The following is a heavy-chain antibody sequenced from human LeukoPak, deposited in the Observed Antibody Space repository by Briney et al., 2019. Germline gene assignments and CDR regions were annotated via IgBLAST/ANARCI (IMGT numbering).Heavy chain of an antibody. D-gene: IGHD4-11*01. CDR2: INHSGST. V-gene: IGHV4-34*01. Sequence: SETLSLTCAVYGGSFSGYYWSWIRQPPGKGLEWIGEINHSGSTNYNPSLKRRVTISVDTSKNQFSLKLSSVTAADPAVYYGARGHRTTVRFDAWGQGTLVTDSS. J-gene: IGHJ5*02. CDR1: GGSFSGYY. CDR3: ARGHRTTVRFDA.